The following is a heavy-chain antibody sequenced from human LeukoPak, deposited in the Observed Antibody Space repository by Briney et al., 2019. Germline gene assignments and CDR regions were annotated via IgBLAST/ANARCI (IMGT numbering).Heavy chain of an antibody. V-gene: IGHV4-39*07. CDR3: ARDLEQQLHEGNWFDP. J-gene: IGHJ5*02. Sequence: PSETLSLTCTVSGGSISSSSYYWGWIRQPPGKGLERIGSIYYSGSTYYNPSLKSRVTISVDTSKNQFSLKLSSVTAADTAVYYCARDLEQQLHEGNWFDPWGQGTLVTVSS. CDR1: GGSISSSSYY. CDR2: IYYSGST. D-gene: IGHD6-13*01.